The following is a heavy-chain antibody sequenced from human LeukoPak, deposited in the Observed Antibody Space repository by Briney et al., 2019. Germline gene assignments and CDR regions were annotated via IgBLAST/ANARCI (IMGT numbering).Heavy chain of an antibody. CDR2: IYYSGNT. V-gene: IGHV4-39*01. CDR3: ARHKDYYYSYMDV. Sequence: SETLSLTCSASGDSISTCSYYWVWMRPPRGLGLEWIGNIYYSGNTYYNPSLTSRVIISVDTSKNQSSQKLSSVTAADTAVYYCARHKDYYYSYMDVWGKGTTVTISS. CDR1: GDSISTCSYY. J-gene: IGHJ6*03.